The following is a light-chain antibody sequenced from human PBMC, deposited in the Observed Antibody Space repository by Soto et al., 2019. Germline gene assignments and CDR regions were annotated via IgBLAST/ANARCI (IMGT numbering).Light chain of an antibody. V-gene: IGKV1-5*01. CDR1: QNIRSR. CDR2: DAS. J-gene: IGKJ5*01. Sequence: DFQMTQSPSTLSASVGDRVTITCRASQNIRSRLAWFQQKPGKAPKLLIYDASSLESGVPQRFSGSGSGTEFTLTISSLQPDDFATYYCQQYNTYSTFGQGTRLEIK. CDR3: QQYNTYST.